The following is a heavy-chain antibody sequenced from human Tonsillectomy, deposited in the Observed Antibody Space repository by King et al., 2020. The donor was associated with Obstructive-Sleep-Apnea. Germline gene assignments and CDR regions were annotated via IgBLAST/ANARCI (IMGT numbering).Heavy chain of an antibody. Sequence: VQLVQSGAEVKKPGASVKVSCKASGYTFTSYYMHWVRQAPGQGLEWMGIINPGSGITTYAQKFQGRVTMTRDTSTSTAYMELRSLISEDTAVYYCAIVTLSIAGAFYYGMDVWGQGTTVIVSS. CDR3: AIVTLSIAGAFYYGMDV. J-gene: IGHJ6*02. V-gene: IGHV1-46*01. D-gene: IGHD6-13*01. CDR1: GYTFTSYY. CDR2: INPGSGIT.